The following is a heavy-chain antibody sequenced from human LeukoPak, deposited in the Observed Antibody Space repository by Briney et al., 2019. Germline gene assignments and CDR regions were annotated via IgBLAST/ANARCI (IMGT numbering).Heavy chain of an antibody. CDR1: GGSISTYY. Sequence: PSETLSLTCTVSGGSISTYYWSWIRQPPGKGLEWIGYIYYSGNTNYNPSLKSRVTISVDTSKNQFSLKLSSVTAADTAVYYCAREKDRWDAFDIWGQGTMVTVSS. J-gene: IGHJ3*02. CDR3: AREKDRWDAFDI. CDR2: IYYSGNT. V-gene: IGHV4-59*01. D-gene: IGHD4-23*01.